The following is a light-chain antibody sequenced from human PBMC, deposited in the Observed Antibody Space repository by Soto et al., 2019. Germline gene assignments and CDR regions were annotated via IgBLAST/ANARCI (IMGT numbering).Light chain of an antibody. CDR2: AAS. V-gene: IGKV1-8*01. J-gene: IGKJ5*01. CDR3: QQYNEWPPFT. Sequence: AIRMTQSPSSLSASTGDRGTITCRASQGISSYLAWYQQKPGKAPKLXXYAASTLQSGVPSRFSGSVSGTELTLTISSLQSEDFAVYYCQQYNEWPPFTFGQGTRLEIK. CDR1: QGISSY.